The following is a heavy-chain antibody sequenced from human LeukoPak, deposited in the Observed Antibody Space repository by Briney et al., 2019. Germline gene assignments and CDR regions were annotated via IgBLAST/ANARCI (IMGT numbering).Heavy chain of an antibody. Sequence: SETLSLTCTVSGGSIISSNYYWGWIRQPPGKGLEWIGYIYYSGSTNYNPSLKSRVTISVDTSKNQFSLKLSSVTAADTAVYYCARAVRYGFGMDVWGQGTTVTVSS. V-gene: IGHV4-61*05. CDR3: ARAVRYGFGMDV. D-gene: IGHD5-18*01. CDR1: GGSIISSNYY. J-gene: IGHJ6*02. CDR2: IYYSGST.